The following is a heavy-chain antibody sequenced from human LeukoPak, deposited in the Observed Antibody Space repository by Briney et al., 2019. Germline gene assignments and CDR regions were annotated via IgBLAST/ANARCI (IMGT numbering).Heavy chain of an antibody. J-gene: IGHJ4*02. Sequence: GGSLRLSCAASGFAVSNTYMTWVRQAPGKGLEWILTIYSRGTTYYADSVKGRFTVSRDTSTNTIYLQMMRLRTEDTALYYCAREPWFGATKLIDYWGQGTLVTVSS. D-gene: IGHD3-10*01. CDR2: IYSRGTT. V-gene: IGHV3-53*01. CDR1: GFAVSNTY. CDR3: AREPWFGATKLIDY.